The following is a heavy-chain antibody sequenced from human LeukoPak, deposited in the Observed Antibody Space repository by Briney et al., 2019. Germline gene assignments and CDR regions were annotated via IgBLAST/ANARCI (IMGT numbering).Heavy chain of an antibody. CDR1: GGSISSYY. V-gene: IGHV4-59*01. CDR2: IYYSGST. Sequence: PSETLSLTCSVSGGSISSYYWSWIRQPPGKGLEWIGHIYYSGSTNYNPSLRSRVTISIDTSKNQFSLRLSSVTAADTAVYYCARGAAGYSYGWGQGTLVTVSS. J-gene: IGHJ4*02. CDR3: ARGAAGYSYG. D-gene: IGHD5-18*01.